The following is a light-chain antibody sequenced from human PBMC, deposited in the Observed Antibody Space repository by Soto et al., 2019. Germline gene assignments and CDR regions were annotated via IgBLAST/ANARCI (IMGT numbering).Light chain of an antibody. J-gene: IGKJ1*01. CDR1: QTIGSL. Sequence: IQVNNSPSFLSANVGDRVTLTCRASQTIGSLLVWYQQKPGKATNLLIYKASSLKSGVPLRFSGSGSGTKFTLTIASLQPDDFATYYCQHYAIYSGAFGPGTKVDIK. V-gene: IGKV1-5*03. CDR3: QHYAIYSGA. CDR2: KAS.